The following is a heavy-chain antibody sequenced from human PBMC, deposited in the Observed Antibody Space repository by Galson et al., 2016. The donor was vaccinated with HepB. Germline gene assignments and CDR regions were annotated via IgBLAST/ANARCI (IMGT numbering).Heavy chain of an antibody. Sequence: QSGAEVKKPGESLTISCKASGYTFTDYWIGWLRLVPGKGLEWLGIIYAGDSDTTYYAQKLQDRVTMTTDTSTTTAHMELRSLRSDDTAVYYCARVPREKREVPWRAIDYWGQGTLVTVSS. D-gene: IGHD1-26*01. CDR2: IYAGDSDTT. J-gene: IGHJ4*02. V-gene: IGHV1-18*04. CDR1: GYTFTDYW. CDR3: ARVPREKREVPWRAIDY.